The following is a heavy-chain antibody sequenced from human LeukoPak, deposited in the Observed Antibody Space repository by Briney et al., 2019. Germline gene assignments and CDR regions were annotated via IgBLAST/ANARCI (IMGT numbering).Heavy chain of an antibody. V-gene: IGHV3-13*01. D-gene: IGHD3-9*01. CDR2: IGTAGDT. CDR3: ARSSPPTYDILTGYRYYYYGMDA. Sequence: GGSLRLSCAASGFTFSSYDMHWVRQGTGKALEWVSAIGTAGDTYYPGSAKGRFTISRENAKTSLYLQMNSLRAGDTAVYYCARSSPPTYDILTGYRYYYYGMDAWGQGTTVTVSS. J-gene: IGHJ6*02. CDR1: GFTFSSYD.